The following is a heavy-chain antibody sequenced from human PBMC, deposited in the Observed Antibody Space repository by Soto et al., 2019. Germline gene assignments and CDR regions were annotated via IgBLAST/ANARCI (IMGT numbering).Heavy chain of an antibody. CDR3: ERIYPITGENDY. V-gene: IGHV2-26*01. CDR2: IFSNDEK. CDR1: GFSLSNARMG. J-gene: IGHJ4*02. Sequence: QVTLKESGPVLVKPTETLTLTCTVSGFSLSNARMGVSWIRQPPGKALEWLAHIFSNDEKSYSTYLKSRLTISQDTSKRQVVLTMTNMDPVDTATYYCERIYPITGENDYWGQGTLVTVSS. D-gene: IGHD7-27*01.